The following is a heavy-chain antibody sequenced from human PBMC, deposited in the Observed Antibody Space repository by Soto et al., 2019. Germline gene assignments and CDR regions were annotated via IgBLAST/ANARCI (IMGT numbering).Heavy chain of an antibody. J-gene: IGHJ6*02. CDR2: IIPIFGTA. Sequence: ASVKVSCKASGGTFSSYAISWVRQAPRQGLEWMGGIIPIFGTANYAQKFQGRVTITADESTSTAYMELSSLRSEDTAVYYCARRGNEYSSSSGVRRKYYYYGMDVWGQGTTVTVSS. V-gene: IGHV1-69*13. CDR1: GGTFSSYA. D-gene: IGHD6-6*01. CDR3: ARRGNEYSSSSGVRRKYYYYGMDV.